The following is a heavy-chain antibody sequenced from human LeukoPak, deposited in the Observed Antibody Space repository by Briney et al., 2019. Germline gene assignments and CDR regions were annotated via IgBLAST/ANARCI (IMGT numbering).Heavy chain of an antibody. CDR3: TTDPLVLEMATITGYFDY. J-gene: IGHJ4*02. Sequence: GGSLRLSCAASGFTFSNAWMSWVRQAPGKGLEWVGRIKSKTDGGTTDYAAPVKGRFTISRDDSKNTLYLQMNSLKTEDTAVYYRTTDPLVLEMATITGYFDYWGQGTLVTVSS. V-gene: IGHV3-15*01. CDR1: GFTFSNAW. CDR2: IKSKTDGGTT. D-gene: IGHD5-24*01.